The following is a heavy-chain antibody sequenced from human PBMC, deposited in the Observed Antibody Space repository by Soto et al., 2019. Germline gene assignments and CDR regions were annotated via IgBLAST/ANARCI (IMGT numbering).Heavy chain of an antibody. CDR3: AMEGSGPGWT. V-gene: IGHV3-72*01. Sequence: GGSLRLSCAASGFTFSSYAMSWVRQAPGKGLEWVGRTRNKPNSYTTEYAASVRGRFTISSDDSKNSLYLQMNSLKTEDTAVYYCAMEGSGPGWTWGQGTLVTVSS. D-gene: IGHD3-10*01. J-gene: IGHJ5*02. CDR2: TRNKPNSYTT. CDR1: GFTFSSYA.